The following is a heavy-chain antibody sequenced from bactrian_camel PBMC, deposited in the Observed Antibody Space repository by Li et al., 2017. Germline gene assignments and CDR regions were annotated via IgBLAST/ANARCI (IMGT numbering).Heavy chain of an antibody. V-gene: IGHV3S53*01. CDR3: AADPAGTERYCEGRLGLPGPMHAH. CDR1: HFTFSNSRNC. CDR2: IANDGST. J-gene: IGHJ4*01. D-gene: IGHD6*01. Sequence: HVQLVESRGGLVQAGSSLKLSCVASHFTFSNSRNCKGWFRQAPGQEREGVAVIANDGSTSYTDSVKGRFTTSKDTAENTLYLQMNNLRPEDTAMYYCAADPAGTERYCEGRLGLPGPMHAHWGQGTQVTVS.